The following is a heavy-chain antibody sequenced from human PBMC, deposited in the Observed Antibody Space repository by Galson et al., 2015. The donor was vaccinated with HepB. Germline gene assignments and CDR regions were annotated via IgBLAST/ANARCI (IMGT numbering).Heavy chain of an antibody. CDR2: IKGVGSEQ. J-gene: IGHJ4*02. CDR3: ARRSGDMYSSGWYTSSDDY. V-gene: IGHV3-7*01. D-gene: IGHD6-19*01. CDR1: GFAFGSYW. Sequence: SLRLSCAASGFAFGSYWMSWVRQAPGRGLQWVANIKGVGSEQYYVDSVKGRFTISRDSAKNSLYLQMNSLRAEDTAVYYCARRSGDMYSSGWYTSSDDYWGQGTLVTVSS.